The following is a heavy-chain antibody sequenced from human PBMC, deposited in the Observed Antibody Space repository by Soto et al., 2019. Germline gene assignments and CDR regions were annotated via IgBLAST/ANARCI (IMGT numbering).Heavy chain of an antibody. CDR1: GGSISSGGYS. Sequence: PSETLSLTCAVSGGSISSGGYSWSWIRQPPGKGLEWIGYIYHSGSTYYNPSLKSRVTISVDRSKNQFSLKLSSVTAADTAVYYCARGPCSGGSCYSGNDYWGQGTLVTVSS. D-gene: IGHD2-15*01. CDR2: IYHSGST. CDR3: ARGPCSGGSCYSGNDY. J-gene: IGHJ4*02. V-gene: IGHV4-30-2*01.